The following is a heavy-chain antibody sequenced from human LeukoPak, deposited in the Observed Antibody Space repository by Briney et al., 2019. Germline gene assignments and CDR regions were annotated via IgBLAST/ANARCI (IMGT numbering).Heavy chain of an antibody. CDR3: ARMVGVVTNWFDP. CDR1: GYTFTSHD. CDR2: MNPNSGNT. J-gene: IGHJ5*02. Sequence: GASVKVSCKASGYTFTSHDINWVRQATGQGLEWMGWMNPNSGNTGYAQKFQGRVTMIRNTSISTAYMELSSLRSEDTAVYYCARMVGVVTNWFDPWGQGTPVTVSS. D-gene: IGHD3-3*01. V-gene: IGHV1-8*01.